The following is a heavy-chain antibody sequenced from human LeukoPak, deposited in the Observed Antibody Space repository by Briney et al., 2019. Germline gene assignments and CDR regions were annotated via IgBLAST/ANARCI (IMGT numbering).Heavy chain of an antibody. Sequence: SQTLSLTCTVSGGSISSGSYYWSWIRQPAGKGLEWIGRIYTSGSTNYNPSLKSRVTISVDTSKNQFSLKLSSVTAAGTAVYYCARDFSYYYDSSGPFNWFDPWGQGTLVTVSS. CDR3: ARDFSYYYDSSGPFNWFDP. CDR2: IYTSGST. J-gene: IGHJ5*02. CDR1: GGSISSGSYY. D-gene: IGHD3-22*01. V-gene: IGHV4-61*02.